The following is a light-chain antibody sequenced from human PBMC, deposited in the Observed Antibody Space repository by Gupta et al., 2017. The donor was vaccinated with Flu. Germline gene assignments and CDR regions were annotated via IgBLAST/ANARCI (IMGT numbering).Light chain of an antibody. J-gene: IGLJ1*01. V-gene: IGLV2-14*01. CDR2: DVS. CDR3: SSYTSSSTLEV. Sequence: QSALTQPASVSGSPGQSITISCTGTSSDVGRSDYVSWYRQDPGKAPKLVIYDVSNRPSGVSSRFSGSKSGNTASLTISGLQAEDEADYYCSSYTSSSTLEVFGSGTKVTVL. CDR1: SSDVGRSDY.